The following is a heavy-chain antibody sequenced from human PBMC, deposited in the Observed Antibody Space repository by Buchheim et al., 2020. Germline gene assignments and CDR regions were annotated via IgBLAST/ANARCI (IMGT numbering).Heavy chain of an antibody. V-gene: IGHV4-39*01. CDR3: ARSLGYCSGGSCYPYYYYMDV. D-gene: IGHD2-15*01. CDR1: GCSISSSSYY. CDR2: IYYSGST. J-gene: IGHJ6*03. Sequence: QLQLQESGPGLVKPSETLSLTCTVPGCSISSSSYYWGWIRQPPGKGLEWIGSIYYSGSTYYNPSLTSRVTLSVDTSKNHFSLKLSSVTAADTAVYYCARSLGYCSGGSCYPYYYYMDVWGKGTT.